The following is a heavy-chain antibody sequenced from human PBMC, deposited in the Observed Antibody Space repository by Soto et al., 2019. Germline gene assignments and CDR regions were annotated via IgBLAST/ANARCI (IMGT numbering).Heavy chain of an antibody. CDR3: ARGPLIVVVPAAPRVTPHGFYMDV. CDR2: INAGNGNT. V-gene: IGHV1-3*01. Sequence: ASVKVSCKASGYTFTSYAMHWVRQAPGQRLEWMGWINAGNGNTKYSQKFQGRVTITRDTSASTAYMELGSLRSEDTAVYYCARGPLIVVVPAAPRVTPHGFYMDVWGKGTTVTVSS. D-gene: IGHD2-2*01. J-gene: IGHJ6*03. CDR1: GYTFTSYA.